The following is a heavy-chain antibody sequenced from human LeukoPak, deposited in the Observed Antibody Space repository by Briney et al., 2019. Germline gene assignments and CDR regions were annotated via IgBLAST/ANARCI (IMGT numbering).Heavy chain of an antibody. CDR2: INPNTGGT. V-gene: IGHV1-2*02. D-gene: IGHD3-9*01. J-gene: IGHJ5*02. Sequence: ASVKASCKASGYTFTGYFMHWVRQAPGQGLDWMGWINPNTGGTKYAQKCHVRVAMTRDTSIGSAYLELSTVTSDDTAVYFCARVHATDYFSLDLGAWGQGALVTVSS. CDR1: GYTFTGYF. CDR3: ARVHATDYFSLDLGA.